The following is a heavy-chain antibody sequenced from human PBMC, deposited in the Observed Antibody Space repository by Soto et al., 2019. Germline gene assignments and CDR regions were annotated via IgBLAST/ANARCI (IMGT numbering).Heavy chain of an antibody. CDR2: ISGSGGST. J-gene: IGHJ4*02. CDR3: AKSRSYSYDSSGYGEFDY. D-gene: IGHD3-22*01. CDR1: GFTFSSYA. Sequence: EVQLLESGGGLVQPGGSLRLSCAASGFTFSSYAMSWVRQAPGKGLEWVSAISGSGGSTYYADSVKGRFTISRDNSKNTLYLQMNSLRAEDTAVYYCAKSRSYSYDSSGYGEFDYWGQGTLVTVSS. V-gene: IGHV3-23*01.